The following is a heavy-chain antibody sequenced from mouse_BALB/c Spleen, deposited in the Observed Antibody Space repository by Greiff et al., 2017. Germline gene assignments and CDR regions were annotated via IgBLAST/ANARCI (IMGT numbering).Heavy chain of an antibody. CDR2: IWSDGST. CDR1: GFSLTSYG. V-gene: IGHV2-6-2*01. CDR3: ARYGYDGYAMDY. Sequence: VKLMESGPDLVAPSQSLSITCTVSGFSLTSYGVHWVRQPPGKGLEWLVVIWSDGSTTYNSALKSRLSISKDNSKSQVFLKMNSLQTDDTAMYYCARYGYDGYAMDYWGQGTSVTVSS. J-gene: IGHJ4*01. D-gene: IGHD2-2*01.